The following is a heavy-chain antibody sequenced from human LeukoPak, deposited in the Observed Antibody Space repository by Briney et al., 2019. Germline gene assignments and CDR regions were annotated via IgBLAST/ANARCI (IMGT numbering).Heavy chain of an antibody. J-gene: IGHJ4*02. V-gene: IGHV3-30*02. CDR3: AKDLSPHYGTGSSWDY. CDR1: GFTFRSFG. D-gene: IGHD3-10*01. CDR2: IRYDGSNK. Sequence: GGSLRLSCAASGFTFRSFGMHWVRQAPGKGLEWVAVIRYDGSNKYFADSVKGRFTISRDNFKNMLFLQMNSLRPEDTAVYYCAKDLSPHYGTGSSWDYWGQGTLVTVSS.